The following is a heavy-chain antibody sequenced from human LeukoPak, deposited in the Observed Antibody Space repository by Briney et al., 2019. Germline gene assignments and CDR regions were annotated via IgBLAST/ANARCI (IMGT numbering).Heavy chain of an antibody. CDR2: IKQDGSEK. CDR1: GFTFSSYW. CDR3: ASLGFNDAFDI. V-gene: IGHV3-7*01. D-gene: IGHD3-16*01. Sequence: GGSLRLSCAASGFTFSSYWMSWVRQAPGKGLEWVANIKQDGSEKYYVDSVKGRFTISRDNAKNSLYLQMNSLRAEDTAVYYCASLGFNDAFDIWGQGTMVTVSS. J-gene: IGHJ3*02.